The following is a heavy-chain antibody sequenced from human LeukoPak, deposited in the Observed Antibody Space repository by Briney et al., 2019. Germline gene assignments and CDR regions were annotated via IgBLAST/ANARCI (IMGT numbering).Heavy chain of an antibody. V-gene: IGHV4-59*01. J-gene: IGHJ3*02. CDR3: ARDHSNYGAFDI. CDR2: IYYSGST. Sequence: SETLSLTCTVSGGSISSYYWSWIRQPPGKGLEWIGYIYYSGSTNYIPSLKSRVTISVDTSKNQFSLKLSSVTAADTAVYYCARDHSNYGAFDIWGQGTMVTVS. CDR1: GGSISSYY. D-gene: IGHD1-7*01.